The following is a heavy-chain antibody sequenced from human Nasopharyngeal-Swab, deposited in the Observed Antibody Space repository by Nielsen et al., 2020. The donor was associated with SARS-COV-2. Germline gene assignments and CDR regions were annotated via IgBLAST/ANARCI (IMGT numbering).Heavy chain of an antibody. Sequence: GESLKISCVASGFTFRSYWMHWVRQAPGEGPVWVSHTNSAGSATSYADSVKGRFTISRDNAKSTLYLQMNSLRGDDTAIYFCAKDFWGALDSWGQGTLVTVSS. CDR3: AKDFWGALDS. V-gene: IGHV3-74*01. D-gene: IGHD3-16*01. CDR1: GFTFRSYW. J-gene: IGHJ4*02. CDR2: TNSAGSAT.